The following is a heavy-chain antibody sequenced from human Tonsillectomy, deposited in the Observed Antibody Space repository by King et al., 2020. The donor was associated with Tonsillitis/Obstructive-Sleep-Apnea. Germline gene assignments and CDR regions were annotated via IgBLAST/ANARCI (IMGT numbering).Heavy chain of an antibody. CDR1: GFTFSSYR. J-gene: IGHJ3*02. Sequence: VQLVESGGGLVKPGGSPRLSCADSGFTFSSYRMNWVRQAPGKGLEWVSSISSSSSYIYYAESVKGRFTISRDNAKNSLYLQMNSLRAEDTAVYYCASSLSSAFDIWGQGTMVTVSS. D-gene: IGHD5/OR15-5a*01. CDR2: ISSSSSYI. CDR3: ASSLSSAFDI. V-gene: IGHV3-21*01.